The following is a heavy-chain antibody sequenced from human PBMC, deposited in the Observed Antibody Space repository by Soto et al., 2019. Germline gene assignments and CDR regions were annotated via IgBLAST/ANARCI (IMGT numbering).Heavy chain of an antibody. CDR2: INPNSGHT. CDR3: ARGQVVNFDNWFDP. CDR1: GYTFTTYG. D-gene: IGHD3-22*01. J-gene: IGHJ5*02. V-gene: IGHV1-18*01. Sequence: QIQLLQSGAEVKRPGTSVKVSCQASGYTFTTYGIIWVRQAPGQGLEWMGWINPNSGHTNYAQNLQDRATMTTDTSXKTAYMELRSLRSDDTAVYFCARGQVVNFDNWFDPWGQGTLVTVSS.